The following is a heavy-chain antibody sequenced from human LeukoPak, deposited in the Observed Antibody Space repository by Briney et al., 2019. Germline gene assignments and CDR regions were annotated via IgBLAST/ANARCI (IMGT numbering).Heavy chain of an antibody. D-gene: IGHD3-10*01. CDR3: AKGGTMVRGVIDPTYGMDV. J-gene: IGHJ6*02. CDR1: GFTFSSYG. CDR2: ISYDGSNK. V-gene: IGHV3-30*18. Sequence: PGGSLRLSCAASGFTFSSYGMHWVRQAPGKGLGWVAVISYDGSNKYYADSVKGRFTISRDNSKNTLYLQMNSLRAEDTAVYYCAKGGTMVRGVIDPTYGMDVWGQGTTVTVSS.